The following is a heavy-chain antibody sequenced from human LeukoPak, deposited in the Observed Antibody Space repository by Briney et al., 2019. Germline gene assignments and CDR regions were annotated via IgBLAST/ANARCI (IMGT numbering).Heavy chain of an antibody. J-gene: IGHJ6*02. CDR3: ARERSYYYYGMDV. CDR1: GFTFSSYS. V-gene: IGHV3-21*01. Sequence: GGSLRLSCAASGFTFSSYSMNWVRQAPGKGLEWVSSISSSSSYINYADSVKGRFTISRDNAKNSLYLQMNSLRAEDTAVYYCARERSYYYYGMDVWGQGTTVTVSS. CDR2: ISSSSSYI.